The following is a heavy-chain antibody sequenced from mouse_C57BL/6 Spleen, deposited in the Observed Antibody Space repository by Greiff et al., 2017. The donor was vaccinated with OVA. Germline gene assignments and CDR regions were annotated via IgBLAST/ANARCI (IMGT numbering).Heavy chain of an antibody. CDR3: ARSPMHDYDGTPLFDY. J-gene: IGHJ2*01. V-gene: IGHV1-19*01. CDR2: INPYNGGT. D-gene: IGHD2-4*01. Sequence: VQLQQSGPVLVKPGASVKMSCKASGYTFTDYYMNWVKQSHGKSLEWIGVINPYNGGTSYNQKFKGKATLTVDKSSSTAYMELNSLTSEDSAVYYCARSPMHDYDGTPLFDYWGQGTTLTVSS. CDR1: GYTFTDYY.